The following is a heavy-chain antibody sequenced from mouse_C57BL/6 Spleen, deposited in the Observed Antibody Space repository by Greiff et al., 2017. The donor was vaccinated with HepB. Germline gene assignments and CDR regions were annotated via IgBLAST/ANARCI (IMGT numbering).Heavy chain of an antibody. Sequence: QVQLQQSGPGLVQPSQSLSITCPVSGFSFTCYVVPWVRQSPGKGLEWLGVIWSGGSTDYNAAFISKLSISKDNSKSQVFFKMNSLQADDTAIYYCAGSLTQYFDVWGTGTTVTVSS. CDR3: AGSLTQYFDV. V-gene: IGHV2-2*01. CDR1: GFSFTCYV. CDR2: IWSGGST. J-gene: IGHJ1*03.